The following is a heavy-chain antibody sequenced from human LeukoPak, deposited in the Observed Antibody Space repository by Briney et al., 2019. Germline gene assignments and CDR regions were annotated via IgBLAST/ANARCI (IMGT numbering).Heavy chain of an antibody. CDR1: GYTFTSYG. CDR2: ISAYNGNT. Sequence: ASVKVSCKASGYTFTSYGISWVRQAPGQGLEWMGWISAYNGNTNYAQKLQGRVTMTTDTSTSTAYMELRSLRSDDTAVYYCARREPNDYGALYYFDYWGQGTLVTVSS. J-gene: IGHJ4*02. V-gene: IGHV1-18*01. D-gene: IGHD4-17*01. CDR3: ARREPNDYGALYYFDY.